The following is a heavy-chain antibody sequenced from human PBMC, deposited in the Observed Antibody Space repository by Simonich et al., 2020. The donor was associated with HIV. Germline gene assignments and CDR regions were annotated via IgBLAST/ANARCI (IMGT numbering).Heavy chain of an antibody. CDR3: AKDDSYYGSGSNY. CDR1: GFTFSSYW. J-gene: IGHJ4*02. Sequence: EVQLVESGGGLVKPGGSLRLSCAASGFTFSSYWMTWVRQAAGKGLEWVANIKQDGSGKYYVDSVKGRFTISRDNSKNTLYLQMNSLRAEDTAMYYCAKDDSYYGSGSNYWGQGTLVTVSS. D-gene: IGHD3-10*01. CDR2: IKQDGSGK. V-gene: IGHV3-7*01.